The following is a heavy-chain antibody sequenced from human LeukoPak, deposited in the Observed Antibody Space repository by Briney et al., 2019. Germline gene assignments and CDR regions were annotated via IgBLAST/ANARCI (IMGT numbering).Heavy chain of an antibody. CDR2: ISYDGSEK. V-gene: IGHV3-30*18. CDR3: AKEYCSTTNCLGD. J-gene: IGHJ4*02. Sequence: QSGGSLRLSCAASGFTFSTYVFHWVPQAPGKGLEWVAVISYDGSEKYYADSVKGRFTISRDNSKNTLYLQMTSLGAEDTAVYYCAKEYCSTTNCLGDWGVGTLVTVSS. D-gene: IGHD2-2*01. CDR1: GFTFSTYV.